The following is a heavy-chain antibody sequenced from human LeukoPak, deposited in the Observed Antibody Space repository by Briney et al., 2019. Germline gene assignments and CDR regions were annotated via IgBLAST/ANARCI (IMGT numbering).Heavy chain of an antibody. CDR3: ARGDFGVVTPYYFDY. V-gene: IGHV1-69*01. J-gene: IGHJ4*02. Sequence: GSSVKVSCKASGGTFSSYAISWVRQAPGQGLEWMGGIIPIFGTANYAQKFQGRVTITADESTSTAYMELSSLRSEDTAVYYCARGDFGVVTPYYFDYWGQGTLVTVSS. CDR1: GGTFSSYA. CDR2: IIPIFGTA. D-gene: IGHD3-3*01.